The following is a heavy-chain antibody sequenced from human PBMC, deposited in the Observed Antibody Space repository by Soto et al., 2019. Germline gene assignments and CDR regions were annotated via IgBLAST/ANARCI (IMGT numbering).Heavy chain of an antibody. J-gene: IGHJ6*02. CDR1: GFTFSSYA. Sequence: QVQLVESGGGVVQPGRSLRLSCAASGFTFSSYAMHWVRQAPGKGLEWVAIISYDGSNKYNADSVKGRFTISRDNSKNTLYLQINGLSAEDTAVYYCAREEVSARKHYGRDVWGQGTTVTVSS. CDR3: AREEVSARKHYGRDV. V-gene: IGHV3-30-3*01. CDR2: ISYDGSNK. D-gene: IGHD1-20*01.